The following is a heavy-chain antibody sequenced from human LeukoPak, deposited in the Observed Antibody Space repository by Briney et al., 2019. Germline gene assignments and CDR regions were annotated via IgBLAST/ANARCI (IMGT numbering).Heavy chain of an antibody. J-gene: IGHJ4*02. D-gene: IGHD6-13*01. V-gene: IGHV4-34*01. CDR3: ARGCQQLPRAHSDY. CDR1: GGSFSGYY. CDR2: INHSGST. Sequence: SETLSLTCAVYGGSFSGYYWSWIRQPPGKGLEWIGEINHSGSTNYNPSLKSRVTISVDTSKNQFSLKLSSVTAADTAVYYCARGCQQLPRAHSDYWGQGTLVTVSS.